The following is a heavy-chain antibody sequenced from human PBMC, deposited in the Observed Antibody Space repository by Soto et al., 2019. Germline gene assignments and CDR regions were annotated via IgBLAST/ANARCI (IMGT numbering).Heavy chain of an antibody. CDR3: ATYSSSVPPPENWFDP. D-gene: IGHD6-6*01. CDR1: GGTFSSYA. J-gene: IGHJ5*02. Sequence: QVQLVQSGAEVKKPGSSVKVSCKASGGTFSSYAISWVRQAPGQGLEWMGGFIPIFGTANYDQKFQARVTITTDESTSTAYMELRSLRSEDTGVYYCATYSSSVPPPENWFDPWGQGTLVTVSS. V-gene: IGHV1-69*01. CDR2: FIPIFGTA.